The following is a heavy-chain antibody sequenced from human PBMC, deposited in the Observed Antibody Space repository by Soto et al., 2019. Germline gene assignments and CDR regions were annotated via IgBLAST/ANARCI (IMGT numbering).Heavy chain of an antibody. CDR1: GCTFSSYA. D-gene: IGHD3-22*01. V-gene: IGHV1-69*13. CDR2: IIPIFGTA. CDR3: ARGEYYYDSSGYSHLNWFDP. Sequence: ASVKVSCKASGCTFSSYAISWVRQAPGQGLEWMGGIIPIFGTANYAQKFQGRVTITADESTSTAYMELSSLRSEDTAVYYCARGEYYYDSSGYSHLNWFDPWGQGTLVNVSS. J-gene: IGHJ5*02.